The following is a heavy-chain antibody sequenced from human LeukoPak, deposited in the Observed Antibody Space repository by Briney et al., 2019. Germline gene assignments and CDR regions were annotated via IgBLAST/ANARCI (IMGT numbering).Heavy chain of an antibody. CDR1: AFTFSSYS. V-gene: IGHV3-21*01. CDR3: ARIAEDTAMGSSIRWHFDY. Sequence: PGGSLRLSCAASAFTFSSYSMNWVRQAPGKGLEWVSSISSSSSYIYYADSVKGRFTISRDNAKNSLYLQMNSLRAEDTAVYYCARIAEDTAMGSSIRWHFDYWGQGTLVTVSS. J-gene: IGHJ4*02. D-gene: IGHD5-18*01. CDR2: ISSSSSYI.